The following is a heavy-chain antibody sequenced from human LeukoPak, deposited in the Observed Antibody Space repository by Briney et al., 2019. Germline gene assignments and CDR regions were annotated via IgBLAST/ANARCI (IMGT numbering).Heavy chain of an antibody. CDR1: GYTFTSYY. D-gene: IGHD3-16*01. V-gene: IGHV1-46*01. CDR3: ARDLDMITFGGVNGYFDY. J-gene: IGHJ4*02. CDR2: INPSGGST. Sequence: ASVKVSRKASGYTFTSYYMHWVRQAPGQGLEWMGIINPSGGSTSYAQKFQGRVTMTRDTSTSTVYMELSSLRSEDTAVYYCARDLDMITFGGVNGYFDYWGQGTLVTVSS.